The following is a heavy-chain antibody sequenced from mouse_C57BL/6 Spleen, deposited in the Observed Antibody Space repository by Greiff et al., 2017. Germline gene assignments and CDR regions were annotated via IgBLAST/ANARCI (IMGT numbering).Heavy chain of an antibody. CDR2: IRSKSSNYAT. Sequence: EVQLVESGGGLVQPKGSLKLSCAASGFTFNTYAMHWVRQAPGKGLEWVARIRSKSSNYATYYADSVKDSFTISRDDSQSMLYLQMNNLKTEDTAMYYCVRAGLYYDYDGGYYFDYWGQGTTLTVSS. CDR1: GFTFNTYA. J-gene: IGHJ2*01. CDR3: VRAGLYYDYDGGYYFDY. D-gene: IGHD2-4*01. V-gene: IGHV10-3*01.